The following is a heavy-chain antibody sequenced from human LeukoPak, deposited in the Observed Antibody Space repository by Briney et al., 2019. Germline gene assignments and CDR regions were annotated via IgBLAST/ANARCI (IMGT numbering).Heavy chain of an antibody. CDR3: ARAVYSGGMRGAFDI. D-gene: IGHD2-15*01. Sequence: PGGSLRLSCTASGFTFSSHWMTWVRQIPGKGLEWVANIKEDGGAKNHADSVKGRFTISRDNAKNSLYLQMNSLRAEDTAVYYCARAVYSGGMRGAFDIWGQGTMVTVSS. J-gene: IGHJ3*02. CDR1: GFTFSSHW. V-gene: IGHV3-7*01. CDR2: IKEDGGAK.